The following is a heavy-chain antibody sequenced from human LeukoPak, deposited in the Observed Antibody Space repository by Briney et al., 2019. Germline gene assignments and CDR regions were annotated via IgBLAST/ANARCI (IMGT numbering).Heavy chain of an antibody. V-gene: IGHV3-53*01. J-gene: IGHJ4*02. CDR1: GFSVTNYY. CDR3: ATLYS. CDR2: IYTGGTT. Sequence: GGSLRLSCAASGFSVTNYYMNWVRQAPGEGLEWVAVIYTGGTTNYSDSVTGRFTISRDNSKNTLYLQMNSLRAEDTAVYYCATLYSWGQGTLVTVSS.